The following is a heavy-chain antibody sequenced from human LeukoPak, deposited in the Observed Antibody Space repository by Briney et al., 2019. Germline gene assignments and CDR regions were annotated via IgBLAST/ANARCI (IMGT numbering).Heavy chain of an antibody. CDR1: GFTFSNFG. D-gene: IGHD3-10*01. CDR3: ARLGLLWSFDP. Sequence: GGSLRLSCAASGFTFSNFGLNWVRQAPGKGLEWVAFISDNGRRTYYLESVKGLFTISRDDSKNTLYLQMNSLRVEDTAVYYCARLGLLWSFDPWGQGILVTVSS. CDR2: ISDNGRRT. V-gene: IGHV3-33*08. J-gene: IGHJ5*02.